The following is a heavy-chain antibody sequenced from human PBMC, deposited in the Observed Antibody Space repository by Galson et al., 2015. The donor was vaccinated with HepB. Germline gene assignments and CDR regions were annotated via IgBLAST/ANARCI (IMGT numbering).Heavy chain of an antibody. V-gene: IGHV3-11*01. J-gene: IGHJ5*02. CDR2: ISSSGSTI. D-gene: IGHD3-3*01. CDR1: GFTFSDYY. CDR3: ARCVGDYDFWSGYYTGIRYNWFDP. Sequence: SLRLSCAASGFTFSDYYMSWLRQAPGRGLEWVSYISSSGSTIYYADSVKGRFTISRDNAKNSLYLQMNSLRAEDTAMYYCARCVGDYDFWSGYYTGIRYNWFDPWGQGTLVTVSS.